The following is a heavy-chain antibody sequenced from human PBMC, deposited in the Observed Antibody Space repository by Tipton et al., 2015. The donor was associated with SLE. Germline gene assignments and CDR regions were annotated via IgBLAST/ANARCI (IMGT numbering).Heavy chain of an antibody. CDR2: MYYSGYT. CDR1: GDSISSSTYY. CDR3: ARDCDWGPLGY. V-gene: IGHV4-39*07. J-gene: IGHJ4*02. D-gene: IGHD2-21*01. Sequence: LRLSCIVSGDSISSSTYYWGWIRQPPGKGLEWIGHMYYSGYTYYNPSPESRVTISVDTSKNHLSLKLSSVTAADTAVYYCARDCDWGPLGYWGQGTLVTVSS.